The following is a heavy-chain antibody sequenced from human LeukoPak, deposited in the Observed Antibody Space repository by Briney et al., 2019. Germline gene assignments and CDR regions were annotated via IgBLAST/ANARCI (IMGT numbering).Heavy chain of an antibody. D-gene: IGHD3-22*01. CDR2: ISWNSGSI. CDR3: AKAAGGYYSHFDY. CDR1: GFTFSSYA. J-gene: IGHJ4*02. V-gene: IGHV3-9*01. Sequence: GGSLRLSCAASGFTFSSYAMSWVRQAPGKGLEWVSGISWNSGSIGYADSVKGRFTISRDNAKNSLYLQMNSLRAEDTALYYCAKAAGGYYSHFDYWGQGTLVTVSS.